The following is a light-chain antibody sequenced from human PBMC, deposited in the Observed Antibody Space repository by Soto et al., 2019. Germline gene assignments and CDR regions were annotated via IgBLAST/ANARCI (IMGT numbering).Light chain of an antibody. Sequence: EIVLTQSPAPLSLSPGERATLSCRASQSVSSYLAWYQQKPGQAPRLLIYDASNRATGIPARFSGSGSGTDFTLTISSLEPEDFALYYCQQYNDWPLTFGQGTKVDI. CDR3: QQYNDWPLT. J-gene: IGKJ1*01. V-gene: IGKV3-11*01. CDR2: DAS. CDR1: QSVSSY.